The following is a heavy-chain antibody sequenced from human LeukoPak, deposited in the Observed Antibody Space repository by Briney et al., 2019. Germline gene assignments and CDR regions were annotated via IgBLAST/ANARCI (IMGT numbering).Heavy chain of an antibody. J-gene: IGHJ4*02. Sequence: PGGYLRLSCAASGFMFSNNGMSWVRQAPGKGLEWVSTVSGSGGSTYYPDSVRGRFTISRDNSNHILFLQMTSVRAEDPAVYYCARGVMAARLYYFDYWGRGILVTVSS. CDR3: ARGVMAARLYYFDY. CDR2: VSGSGGST. V-gene: IGHV3-23*01. CDR1: GFMFSNNG. D-gene: IGHD2-21*01.